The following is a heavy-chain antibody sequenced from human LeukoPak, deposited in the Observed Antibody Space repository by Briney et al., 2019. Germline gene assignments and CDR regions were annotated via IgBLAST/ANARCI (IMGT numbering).Heavy chain of an antibody. J-gene: IGHJ3*02. D-gene: IGHD4-23*01. Sequence: SETLSLTCAVSGYSISSGYYWGWIRQPPGKGLEWIGSIYHSGSTYYNPSLKSRVTISVDTSKNKFSLKLSSVTAADTAVYYCARLRWNYHDAFDIWGQGTMVTVSS. CDR1: GYSISSGYY. CDR3: ARLRWNYHDAFDI. V-gene: IGHV4-38-2*01. CDR2: IYHSGST.